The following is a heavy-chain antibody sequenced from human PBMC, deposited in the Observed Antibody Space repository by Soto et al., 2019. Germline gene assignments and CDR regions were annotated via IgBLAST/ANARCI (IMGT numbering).Heavy chain of an antibody. Sequence: EAQLVESGGGLVRPGGSLKVSCTDSGVTFSSYWMHWVRQAPGKGLVWVSRISTDGTSTSYADSVKGRFTISRDNAKNTLYLQMNSLRPEDTAVYYCARPRNGFDYWGQGTLVTVSS. CDR2: ISTDGTST. J-gene: IGHJ4*02. CDR1: GVTFSSYW. V-gene: IGHV3-74*01. D-gene: IGHD2-8*01. CDR3: ARPRNGFDY.